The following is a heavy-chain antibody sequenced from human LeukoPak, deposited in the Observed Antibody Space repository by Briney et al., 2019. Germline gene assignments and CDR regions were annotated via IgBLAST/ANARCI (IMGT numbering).Heavy chain of an antibody. V-gene: IGHV4-39*01. J-gene: IGHJ5*02. CDR3: ARQEGGDWDLNWFDP. Sequence: SETLSLTCTVSGGSISSRNYYWGWIRQPPGKRLEWIGSIYYSGSTYYNPSLKSRVTISVDTSKNQFSLKLSSVTAADTAVYYCARQEGGDWDLNWFDPWGQGTLVTVSS. CDR1: GGSISSRNYY. D-gene: IGHD3/OR15-3a*01. CDR2: IYYSGST.